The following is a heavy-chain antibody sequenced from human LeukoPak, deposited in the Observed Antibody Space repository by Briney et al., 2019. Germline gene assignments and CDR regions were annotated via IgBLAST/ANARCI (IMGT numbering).Heavy chain of an antibody. V-gene: IGHV4-34*01. Sequence: PSETLSLTGAVYGGSFSGYYWSWIRQPPGKGLEWIGEINHSGSTNYNPSLKSRVTISVDTSKNQFSLKLSSVTAADTAVYYCARLVRNWFDPWGQGTLVTVSS. D-gene: IGHD2-8*02. CDR2: INHSGST. CDR1: GGSFSGYY. J-gene: IGHJ5*02. CDR3: ARLVRNWFDP.